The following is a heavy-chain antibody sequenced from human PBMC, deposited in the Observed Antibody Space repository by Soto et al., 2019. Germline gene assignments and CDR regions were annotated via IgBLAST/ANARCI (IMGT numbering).Heavy chain of an antibody. D-gene: IGHD1-26*01. Sequence: SVKVSCKASGGTFSSYAISWVRQAPGQGLEWMGGIIPIFGTANYAQKFQGRVTITADESTSTAYMELSSLRSEDTAVYYCARDLGSPTLFDPWGQGSSVTVSS. J-gene: IGHJ5*02. V-gene: IGHV1-69*13. CDR2: IIPIFGTA. CDR3: ARDLGSPTLFDP. CDR1: GGTFSSYA.